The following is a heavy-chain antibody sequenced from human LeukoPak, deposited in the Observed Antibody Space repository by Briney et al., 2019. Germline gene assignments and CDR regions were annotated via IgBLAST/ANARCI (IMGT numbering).Heavy chain of an antibody. Sequence: GGPLRLSCAASGFTFSSYWMSWVRQAPGKGLEWVANIKQDGSEKYYVDSVKGRFTISRDNAKNSLYLQMNSLRAEDTAVYYCARDPGFWSGYYNYWGQGTLVTVSS. V-gene: IGHV3-7*01. CDR3: ARDPGFWSGYYNY. J-gene: IGHJ4*02. D-gene: IGHD3-3*01. CDR2: IKQDGSEK. CDR1: GFTFSSYW.